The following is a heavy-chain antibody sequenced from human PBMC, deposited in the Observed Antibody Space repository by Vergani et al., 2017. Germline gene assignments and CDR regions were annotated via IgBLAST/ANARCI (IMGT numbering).Heavy chain of an antibody. CDR3: AREYSSSGRFLAY. J-gene: IGHJ4*02. CDR2: IYTSEST. CDR1: GGSISPYY. V-gene: IGHV4-4*07. D-gene: IGHD6-6*01. Sequence: QVQLQESGPGLVKPSETLSLTCIVSGGSISPYYWSWIRQPAGKGLEWIGRIYTSESTNYNPSLKRRVTMSVATSKNQFSLKLSSVTAADTAEYYCAREYSSSGRFLAYWGQGTLVTVSS.